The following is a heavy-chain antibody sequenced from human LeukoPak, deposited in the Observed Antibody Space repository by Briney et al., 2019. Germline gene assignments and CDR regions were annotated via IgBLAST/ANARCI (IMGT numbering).Heavy chain of an antibody. CDR1: GFTFSSYA. J-gene: IGHJ4*02. CDR3: ARVGKYYDVDY. D-gene: IGHD3-3*01. Sequence: PRGSLRLSCAASGFTFSSYAMHWVRQAPGKGLEWVAVISYDGSNKYYADSVKGRFTISRDNSKNTLYLQMNSLRAEDTAVYYCARVGKYYDVDYWGQGTLVTVSS. V-gene: IGHV3-30-3*01. CDR2: ISYDGSNK.